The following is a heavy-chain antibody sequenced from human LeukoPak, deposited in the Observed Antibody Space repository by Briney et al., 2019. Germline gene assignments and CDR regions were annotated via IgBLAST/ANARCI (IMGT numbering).Heavy chain of an antibody. J-gene: IGHJ1*01. D-gene: IGHD3-22*01. Sequence: SVKVSCKASGGTFSSYAISWVRQAPGQGLEWMGRIIPIFGTANYAQKFQGRVTITTDESTSTAYMELSSLRSEDTAVYYCARKDSYDSSEVYFQHWGRAPWSPSPQ. V-gene: IGHV1-69*05. CDR3: ARKDSYDSSEVYFQH. CDR2: IIPIFGTA. CDR1: GGTFSSYA.